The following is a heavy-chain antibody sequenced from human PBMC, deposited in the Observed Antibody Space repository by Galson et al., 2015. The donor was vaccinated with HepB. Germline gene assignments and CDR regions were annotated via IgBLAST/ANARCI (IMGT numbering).Heavy chain of an antibody. V-gene: IGHV3-23*01. CDR2: ISGRGVTT. J-gene: IGHJ4*02. CDR3: ARADYYNSNGDTVPPHFDY. D-gene: IGHD3-22*01. CDR1: GFSFSNYA. Sequence: SLRLSCAASGFSFSNYAMTWVRQPPGKGLQWVATISGRGVTTFDAEKFQGRVTMTRDTSITTTYMEVSSLRSDDTAVYYCARADYYNSNGDTVPPHFDYWGQGTLVTVSS.